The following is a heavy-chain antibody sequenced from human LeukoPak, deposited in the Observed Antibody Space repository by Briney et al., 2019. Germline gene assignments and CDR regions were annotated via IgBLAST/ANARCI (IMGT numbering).Heavy chain of an antibody. CDR2: ISSSSYI. Sequence: GGSLRLSCAASGFTFSSYSMNWVRQAPGKGLEWVSSISSSSYIYYADSVKGRFTISRDNAKNSLYLQMNSLRAEDTAVYYCARDPEDYYDSSGYYDAFDIWGRGTMVTVSS. CDR3: ARDPEDYYDSSGYYDAFDI. V-gene: IGHV3-21*01. D-gene: IGHD3-22*01. J-gene: IGHJ3*02. CDR1: GFTFSSYS.